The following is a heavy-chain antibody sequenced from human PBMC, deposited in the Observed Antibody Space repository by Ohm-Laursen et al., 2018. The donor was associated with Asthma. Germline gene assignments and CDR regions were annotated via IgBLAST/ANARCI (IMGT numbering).Heavy chain of an antibody. CDR2: ITSYSSTT. D-gene: IGHD4-23*01. Sequence: SLRLSCAASGFTFSSYSMNWVRQAPGKGLEWVSYITSYSSTTYYADSVKGRFTISRDNSKNTLFVQMNSLRAEDTAVYYCAKDRGYGGNSGYTSYYFDYWGQGTLVTVSS. J-gene: IGHJ4*02. CDR3: AKDRGYGGNSGYTSYYFDY. V-gene: IGHV3-48*01. CDR1: GFTFSSYS.